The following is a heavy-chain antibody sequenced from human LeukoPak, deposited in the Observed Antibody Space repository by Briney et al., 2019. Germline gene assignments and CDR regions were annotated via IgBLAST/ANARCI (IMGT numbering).Heavy chain of an antibody. CDR3: AREYSSSSGRSFDY. J-gene: IGHJ4*02. V-gene: IGHV3-48*01. Sequence: GGSLKLSCAASRFTFSTYSMNWVRQAPGKGLEWVSYISSGSNTIYYADSVKGRFTISRDNAKNSLYLQMNSLRAEDTAVYYCAREYSSSSGRSFDYWGQGTLVTVSS. CDR2: ISSGSNTI. D-gene: IGHD6-6*01. CDR1: RFTFSTYS.